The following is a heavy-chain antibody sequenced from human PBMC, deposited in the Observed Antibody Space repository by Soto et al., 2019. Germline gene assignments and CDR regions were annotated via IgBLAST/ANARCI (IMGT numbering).Heavy chain of an antibody. D-gene: IGHD2-15*01. J-gene: IGHJ4*02. V-gene: IGHV3-48*03. CDR3: ARYPHYCSGGSCYFDY. Sequence: GGSLRLSCAASGFTFSRYEMNWVRQAPGKVLGWVSYISRSVSTIYYADSVKGRFNISRDNAKNSLYLQMNSLRAEDTAVYYCARYPHYCSGGSCYFDYWGQGTLVTVSS. CDR1: GFTFSRYE. CDR2: ISRSVSTI.